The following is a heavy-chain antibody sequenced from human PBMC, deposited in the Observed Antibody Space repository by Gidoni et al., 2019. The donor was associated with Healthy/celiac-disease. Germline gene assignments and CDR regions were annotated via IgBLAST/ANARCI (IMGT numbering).Heavy chain of an antibody. CDR3: ARSLGDCSGGSCSDAFDI. Sequence: QVQLVQSGAEVKKPGASVKVACKASGYTFTGYYTHWVRQAPGQGLEWMGWINPNSGGPNYAQKFQGRVTMTRDTSISTAYMELSRLRSDDTAVYYCARSLGDCSGGSCSDAFDIWGQGTMVTVSS. D-gene: IGHD2-15*01. J-gene: IGHJ3*02. CDR1: GYTFTGYY. CDR2: INPNSGGP. V-gene: IGHV1-2*02.